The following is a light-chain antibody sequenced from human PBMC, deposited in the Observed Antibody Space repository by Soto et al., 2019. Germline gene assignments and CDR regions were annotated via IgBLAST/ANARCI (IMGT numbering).Light chain of an antibody. Sequence: LTQPPSVSVAPGQTATISCGENNIDSRTVHWYQQKPGQAPLLVVYDNSFRPSGIPNRFSGTNSGNTATLTISRVEAGDEADYYCQVWDNVDDHIYVFGTGTKVTV. CDR1: NIDSRT. V-gene: IGLV3-21*02. CDR3: QVWDNVDDHIYV. CDR2: DNS. J-gene: IGLJ1*01.